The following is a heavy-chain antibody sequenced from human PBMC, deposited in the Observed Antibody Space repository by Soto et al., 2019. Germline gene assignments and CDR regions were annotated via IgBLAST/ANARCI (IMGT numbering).Heavy chain of an antibody. V-gene: IGHV3-15*07. CDR2: IKSKTDGGTT. J-gene: IGHJ6*03. CDR3: ARDLEQTPRKYYNYYCMDV. CDR1: GFTFSNAW. Sequence: GGSLRLSCAASGFTFSNAWINWVRQAPGKGLEWVGRIKSKTDGGTTDFAAPVKGRFAISRDDSKDMVYLQMNSLRAEDTAVYYCARDLEQTPRKYYNYYCMDVWGKGTTVTVSS. D-gene: IGHD2-15*01.